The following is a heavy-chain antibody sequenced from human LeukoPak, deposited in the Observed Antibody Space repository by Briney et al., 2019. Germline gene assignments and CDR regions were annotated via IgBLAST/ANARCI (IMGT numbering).Heavy chain of an antibody. Sequence: ASVKVSCKASGYTFTSYYMHWVRQAPGQGLQWMGIINPSGGTTTYARKFQGRVTMTRDTSTSTVYMELTSLRSEDTAVYYCARDLGVTGSDYWGQGTLVTVSS. V-gene: IGHV1-46*01. CDR1: GYTFTSYY. CDR2: INPSGGTT. J-gene: IGHJ4*02. CDR3: ARDLGVTGSDY. D-gene: IGHD3-9*01.